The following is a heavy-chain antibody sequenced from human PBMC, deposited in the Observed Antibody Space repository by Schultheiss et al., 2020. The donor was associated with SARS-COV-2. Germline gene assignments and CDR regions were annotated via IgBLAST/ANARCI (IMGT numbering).Heavy chain of an antibody. V-gene: IGHV1-2*02. CDR2: INPNSGGT. J-gene: IGHJ3*02. Sequence: ASVKVSCKASGYTFSIYYIHWVRQAPGQGPEWMGWINPNSGGTNYAQKFQGRVTMTRDTSISTAYMELSRLRSDDTAVYYCARDLGSSGWYYLVAAFDIWGQGTMVTVSS. D-gene: IGHD6-19*01. CDR1: GYTFSIYY. CDR3: ARDLGSSGWYYLVAAFDI.